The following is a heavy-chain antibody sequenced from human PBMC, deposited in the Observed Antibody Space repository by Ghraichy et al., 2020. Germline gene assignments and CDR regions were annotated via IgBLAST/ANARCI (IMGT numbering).Heavy chain of an antibody. CDR3: ARSEVWFGELLSSYYGMDV. D-gene: IGHD3-10*01. V-gene: IGHV3-21*01. CDR2: ISSSSSYI. J-gene: IGHJ6*02. Sequence: GGSLRLSCAASGFTFSSYSMNWVRQAPGKGLEWVSSISSSSSYIYYADSVKGRFTISRDNAKNSLYLQMNSLRAEDTAVYYCARSEVWFGELLSSYYGMDVWGQGTTVTVSS. CDR1: GFTFSSYS.